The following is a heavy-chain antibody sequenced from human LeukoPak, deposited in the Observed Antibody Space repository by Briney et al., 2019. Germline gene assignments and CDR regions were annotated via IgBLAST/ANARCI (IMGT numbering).Heavy chain of an antibody. V-gene: IGHV4-4*02. Sequence: SETLSLTCAVSGGSIKSNNWWSWVRQPPGKGLEWIGEIYHSGSTNYNPSLESRVTVSVDKSKNQFSLKLSSVTAADTAVYYCARHRWELLTFDAFDIWGQGTMVTVSS. CDR3: ARHRWELLTFDAFDI. CDR1: GGSIKSNNW. D-gene: IGHD1-26*01. CDR2: IYHSGST. J-gene: IGHJ3*02.